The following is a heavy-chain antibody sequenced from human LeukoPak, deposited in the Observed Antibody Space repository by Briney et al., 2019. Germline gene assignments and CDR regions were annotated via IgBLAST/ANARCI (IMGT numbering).Heavy chain of an antibody. Sequence: GGSLRLSCAASGFTFSNYWMTWVRQAPGTGLEWVANIKEDGSEKYYMDPVKGRFTISRDNSKNTLYLQMNSLRAEDTAVYYCARAPGYYYGMDVWGQGTTVTVSS. J-gene: IGHJ6*02. CDR2: IKEDGSEK. V-gene: IGHV3-7*03. CDR1: GFTFSNYW. CDR3: ARAPGYYYGMDV.